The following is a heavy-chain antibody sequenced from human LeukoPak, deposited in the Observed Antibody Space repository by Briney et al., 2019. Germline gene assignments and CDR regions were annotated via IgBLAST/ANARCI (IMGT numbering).Heavy chain of an antibody. CDR1: GITFSSYG. CDR2: ISSDGSNK. D-gene: IGHD3-10*02. CDR3: AGLGITMIGGV. J-gene: IGHJ6*04. Sequence: GRSLRLSCGASGITFSSYGMHWVRQAPGKGLEWVASISSDGSNKYYADSVKGRFTISRDNAKNSLYLQMNSLRAEDTAVYYCAGLGITMIGGVWGKGTTVTISS. V-gene: IGHV3-30*03.